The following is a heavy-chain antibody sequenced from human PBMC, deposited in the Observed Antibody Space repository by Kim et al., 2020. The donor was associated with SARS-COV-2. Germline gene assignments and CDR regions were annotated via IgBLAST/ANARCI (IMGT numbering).Heavy chain of an antibody. V-gene: IGHV4-39*01. D-gene: IGHD5-18*01. CDR3: ARHPRGYSYGPQADY. Sequence: PSLNSRVTISVDTSKNQFCLKLSSVPAADTAVYYCARHPRGYSYGPQADYWGQGTLVTVSS. J-gene: IGHJ4*02.